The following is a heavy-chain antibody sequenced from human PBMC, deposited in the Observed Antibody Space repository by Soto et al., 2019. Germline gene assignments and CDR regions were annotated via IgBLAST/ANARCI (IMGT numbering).Heavy chain of an antibody. V-gene: IGHV4-34*01. CDR1: GGSFSGYY. CDR3: AREAGIVVVPAALGFLDY. Sequence: SETLSLTCAVYGGSFSGYYWSWIRQPPGKGLEWIGEINHSGSTNYNPSLKSRVTISVDTSKNQFSLKLSSVTAADTAVYYCAREAGIVVVPAALGFLDYWGQGTLVTVSS. J-gene: IGHJ4*02. D-gene: IGHD2-2*01. CDR2: INHSGST.